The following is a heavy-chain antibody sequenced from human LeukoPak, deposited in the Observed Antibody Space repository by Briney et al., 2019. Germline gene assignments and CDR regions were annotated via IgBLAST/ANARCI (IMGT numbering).Heavy chain of an antibody. CDR2: ISGSGGST. CDR1: GFTFNIYS. D-gene: IGHD1-26*01. Sequence: GGSLRLSCAASGFTFNIYSMSWVRQAPGKGLEWVSAISGSGGSTYYADSVKGRFTISRDNSKNTLYLQMNSLRAEDTAVYYCAQADSGSYPIDYWGQGTLVTVSS. CDR3: AQADSGSYPIDY. J-gene: IGHJ4*02. V-gene: IGHV3-23*01.